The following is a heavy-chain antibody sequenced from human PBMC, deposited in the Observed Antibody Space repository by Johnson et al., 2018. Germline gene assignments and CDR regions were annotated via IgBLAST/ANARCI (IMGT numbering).Heavy chain of an antibody. CDR2: INHSGST. J-gene: IGHJ6*02. CDR1: GGSFSGYY. V-gene: IGHV4-34*01. D-gene: IGHD2-2*01. Sequence: QVQLQQWGAGLLKPSETLPLTCAVYGGSFSGYYWSWIRQPPGKGLEWIGEINHSGSTNYNPSLKSRVTISVDTSKNQFSLKLSSVTAADTAVYYCARGNYCSSTSCYRGMDVWGQGTTVTVSS. CDR3: ARGNYCSSTSCYRGMDV.